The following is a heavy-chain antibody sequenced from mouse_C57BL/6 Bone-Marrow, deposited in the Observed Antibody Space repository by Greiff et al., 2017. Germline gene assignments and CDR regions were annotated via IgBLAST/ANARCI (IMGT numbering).Heavy chain of an antibody. V-gene: IGHV1-15*01. J-gene: IGHJ2*01. CDR1: GYTFTDYE. CDR2: IDPETGGT. CDR3: TPIPTVVAKYYFDY. Sequence: QVQLQQSGAELVRPGASVTLSCKASGYTFTDYEMHWVKQTPVHGLEWIGAIDPETGGTAYNQKFKGKAILTADKSSSTAYMELRSLTSEDSAVYYCTPIPTVVAKYYFDYWGQGTTLTVSS. D-gene: IGHD1-1*01.